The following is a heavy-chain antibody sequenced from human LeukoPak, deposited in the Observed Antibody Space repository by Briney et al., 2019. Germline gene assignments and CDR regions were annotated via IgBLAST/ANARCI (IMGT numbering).Heavy chain of an antibody. V-gene: IGHV3-11*04. Sequence: GGSLRLSCAASGFTFSDYYMSWIRQAPGKGLEWVSYISSSGSTIYYADSVKGRFTISRDNSKNTLFLLMNSLTREDTAVYYCARGVEVVAADVFDHWGQGSLVTVSS. CDR3: ARGVEVVAADVFDH. CDR1: GFTFSDYY. D-gene: IGHD2-2*01. CDR2: ISSSGSTI. J-gene: IGHJ4*02.